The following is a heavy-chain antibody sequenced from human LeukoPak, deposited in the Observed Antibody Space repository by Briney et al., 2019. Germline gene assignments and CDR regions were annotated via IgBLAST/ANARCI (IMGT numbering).Heavy chain of an antibody. V-gene: IGHV6-1*01. Sequence: SQTLSLTCAISGDSVSSDSAAWNWIRQSPSRGLEWLGRTYYRSKWYNDYAVSVKSRITINPDTSKNQFSLQLNSVTPEDTAVYYCARGGSGWADYYYYGMDVWGQGTTVTVSS. CDR1: GDSVSSDSAA. J-gene: IGHJ6*02. D-gene: IGHD6-19*01. CDR3: ARGGSGWADYYYYGMDV. CDR2: TYYRSKWYN.